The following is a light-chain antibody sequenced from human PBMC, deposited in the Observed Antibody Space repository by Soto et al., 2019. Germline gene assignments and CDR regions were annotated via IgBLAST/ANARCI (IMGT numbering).Light chain of an antibody. CDR1: SSNIGRNF. V-gene: IGLV1-47*01. CDR3: ATWDASLSAWV. J-gene: IGLJ3*02. CDR2: KNN. Sequence: QAVLPQPPSASGTPGQRVTISCSGSSSNIGRNFVYWYQQLPGTAPKLLIYKNNQRPSGVPDRFSGSKSGPSASLAISGLRSEDEADYYCATWDASLSAWVFGGGTQLTVL.